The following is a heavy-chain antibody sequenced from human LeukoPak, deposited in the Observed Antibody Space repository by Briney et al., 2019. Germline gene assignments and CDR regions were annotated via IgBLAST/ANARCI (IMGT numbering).Heavy chain of an antibody. CDR3: ARLYYYGSGSSD. CDR1: GGSFSGYY. J-gene: IGHJ4*02. Sequence: LETLSLTCAVYGGSFSGYYWSWIRQPPGKGLEWIGEINHSGSTNYNPSLKSRVTISVDTSKNQFSLKLSSVTAADTAVYYCARLYYYGSGSSDWGQGTLVTVSS. V-gene: IGHV4-34*01. CDR2: INHSGST. D-gene: IGHD3-10*01.